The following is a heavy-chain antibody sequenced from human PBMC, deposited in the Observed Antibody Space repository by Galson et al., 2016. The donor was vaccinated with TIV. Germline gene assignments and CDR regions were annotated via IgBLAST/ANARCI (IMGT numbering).Heavy chain of an antibody. CDR3: ARDSAGYSGWFFDL. CDR2: IYYSGNT. V-gene: IGHV4-30-4*08. CDR1: DDSISSTDYY. J-gene: IGHJ2*01. Sequence: QVQLQESGPGLVKPSQTLSLTCTVSDDSISSTDYYWTWIRQPPGKGLEWIGYIYYSGNTNYKSSLRSRVTMSIAASKGPFSLRLSSVTAADTAVYYCARDSAGYSGWFFDLWGRGTLVTVSS. D-gene: IGHD6-13*01.